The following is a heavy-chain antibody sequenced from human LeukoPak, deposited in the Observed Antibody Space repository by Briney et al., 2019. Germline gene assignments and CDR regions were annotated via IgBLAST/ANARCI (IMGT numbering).Heavy chain of an antibody. CDR3: ALELDFWSGYYTANDAFDI. Sequence: ASVKVSCKASGYTFTSYYMHWVRQAPGQGLEWMGIINPSGGSTSYAQKFQGRVTMTRDTSISTAYMELSRLRSDDTAVYYCALELDFWSGYYTANDAFDIWGQGTMVTVSS. J-gene: IGHJ3*02. CDR2: INPSGGST. D-gene: IGHD3-3*01. V-gene: IGHV1-46*01. CDR1: GYTFTSYY.